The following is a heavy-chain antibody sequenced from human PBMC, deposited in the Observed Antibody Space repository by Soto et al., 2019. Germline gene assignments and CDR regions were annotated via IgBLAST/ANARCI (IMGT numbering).Heavy chain of an antibody. J-gene: IGHJ6*02. CDR2: ISYDGSNK. CDR1: GFTFSSYA. D-gene: IGHD2-8*01. CDR3: ANGHGTNGECSKSGCMDD. V-gene: IGHV3-30-3*01. Sequence: GGSLRLSCAASGFTFSSYAMHWVRQAPGKGLEWVAVISYDGSNKYYADSVKGRFTISRDNSKNTLYLQMNSLRAEDRAVDYCANGHGTNGECSKSGCMDDWGQGITVTVSS.